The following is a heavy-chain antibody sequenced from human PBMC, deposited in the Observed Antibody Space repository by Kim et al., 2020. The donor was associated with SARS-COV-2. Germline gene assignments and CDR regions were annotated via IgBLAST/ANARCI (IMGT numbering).Heavy chain of an antibody. J-gene: IGHJ5*02. CDR3: ARGIAAAGS. CDR2: IYYSGST. CDR1: GGSISSYY. V-gene: IGHV4-59*08. D-gene: IGHD6-13*01. Sequence: SETLSLTCTVSGGSISSYYWSWIRQPPGKGLEWIGYIYYSGSTNYNPSLKSRVTISVDTSKNQFSLKLSSVTAADTAVYYCARGIAAAGSWGQGTLVTVSS.